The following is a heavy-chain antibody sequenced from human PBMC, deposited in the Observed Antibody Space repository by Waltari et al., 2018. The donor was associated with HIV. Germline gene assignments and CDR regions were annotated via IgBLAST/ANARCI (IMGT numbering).Heavy chain of an antibody. Sequence: QVQLEESGPGLVKHSETLSLPCTVSGGSISSYYGSWTRLTAGTGLEWIGRIYTSGSTNYNPSLKSRVTLSVDTSMNQFSLKLSSVTAADTAVYYCARGLRLGELSLYKYAFDIWGQGTMVTVSS. J-gene: IGHJ3*02. V-gene: IGHV4-4*07. CDR2: IYTSGST. CDR3: ARGLRLGELSLYKYAFDI. CDR1: GGSISSYY. D-gene: IGHD3-16*02.